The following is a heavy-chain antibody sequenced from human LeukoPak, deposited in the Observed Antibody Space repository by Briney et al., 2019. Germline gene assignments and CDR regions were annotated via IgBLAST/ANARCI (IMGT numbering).Heavy chain of an antibody. V-gene: IGHV1-46*01. Sequence: ASVKVSCKASGYSFTSYYMHWVRQAPGQGLEWMGIINPSDSSTSYAQKFQGRVTMTRDTSTSTVYMELSSLRSEDTAVYYCARTRSYYMDVWAKGTTVTVSS. D-gene: IGHD6-19*01. CDR1: GYSFTSYY. CDR2: INPSDSST. J-gene: IGHJ6*03. CDR3: ARTRSYYMDV.